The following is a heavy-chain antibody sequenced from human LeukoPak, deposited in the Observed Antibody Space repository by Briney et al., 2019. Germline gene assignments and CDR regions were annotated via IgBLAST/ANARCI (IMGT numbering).Heavy chain of an antibody. CDR2: INPKRGGT. J-gene: IGHJ4*02. Sequence: GASVKVSCKASGYTFTGYYMHWVRQAPGQGLEWMGRINPKRGGTDYAQNLQGRVTMTRDTSISTAYMELRRLRSEDTGVYYCARDTSYFDFVCWRQPAILTVSS. CDR3: ARDTSYFDFVC. D-gene: IGHD2-21*01. CDR1: GYTFTGYY. V-gene: IGHV1-2*05.